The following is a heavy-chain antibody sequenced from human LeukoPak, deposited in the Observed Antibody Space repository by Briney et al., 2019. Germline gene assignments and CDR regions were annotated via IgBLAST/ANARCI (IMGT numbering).Heavy chain of an antibody. CDR2: IYYSGST. D-gene: IGHD3-22*01. CDR1: GGSISSSSYY. J-gene: IGHJ5*02. Sequence: SETLSLTCTVSGGSISSSSYYWGWIRQPPGKGLEWIGSIYYSGSTYYNPSLKSRVTISVDTSKNQFSLKLSSVTAADPAVYYCARHLYDYDSSGYYRNWFDPWGQGTLVTVSS. CDR3: ARHLYDYDSSGYYRNWFDP. V-gene: IGHV4-39*01.